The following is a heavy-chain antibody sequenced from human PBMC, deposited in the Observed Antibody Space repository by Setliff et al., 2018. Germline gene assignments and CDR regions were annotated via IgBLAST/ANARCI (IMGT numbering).Heavy chain of an antibody. CDR3: GALSGLRGYTYGFVNF. CDR2: INSDGSST. D-gene: IGHD5-18*01. Sequence: GGSLRLSCAASGFTLSSYWMHWVRQAPGKGLVWVSRINSDGSSTSYADSVKGRFTISRDNAKNTLYLQMSSLRAEDTAVYYCGALSGLRGYTYGFVNFWGQGTLVTVSS. CDR1: GFTLSSYW. V-gene: IGHV3-74*01. J-gene: IGHJ4*02.